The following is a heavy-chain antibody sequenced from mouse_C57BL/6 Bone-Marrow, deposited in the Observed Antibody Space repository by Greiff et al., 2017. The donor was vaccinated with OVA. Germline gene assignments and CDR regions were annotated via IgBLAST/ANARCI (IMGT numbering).Heavy chain of an antibody. CDR1: GYTFTSYW. Sequence: QVQLKQPGAELVKPGASVKLSCKASGYTFTSYWMHWVKQRPGQGLEWIGMIHPNSGSTNYNEKFKSKATLTVDNSSSTAYMQLSSLTSEDSAVYDSAREEGYDAIYAMDYWGQGTTVTVSS. J-gene: IGHJ4*01. CDR2: IHPNSGST. V-gene: IGHV1-64*01. D-gene: IGHD2-3*01. CDR3: AREEGYDAIYAMDY.